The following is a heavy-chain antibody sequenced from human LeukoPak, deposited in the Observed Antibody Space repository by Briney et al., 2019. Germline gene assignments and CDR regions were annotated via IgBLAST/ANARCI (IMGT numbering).Heavy chain of an antibody. V-gene: IGHV3-33*06. D-gene: IGHD3-22*01. Sequence: PGGSLRLSCAASGFTFSSYGMHWVRQAPGKGLEWVAVIWYDGSNKYYADSVKGRFTISRDNSKNTLYLQMNSLRAEDTAVYYCAKDLYYYDSSGYWGGSYFDYWGQGTLVTVSS. CDR3: AKDLYYYDSSGYWGGSYFDY. CDR1: GFTFSSYG. CDR2: IWYDGSNK. J-gene: IGHJ4*02.